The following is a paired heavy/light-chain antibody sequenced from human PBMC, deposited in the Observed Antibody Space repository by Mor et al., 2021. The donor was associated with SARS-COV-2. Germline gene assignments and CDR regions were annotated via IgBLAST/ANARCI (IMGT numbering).Heavy chain of an antibody. J-gene: IGHJ4*02. Sequence: EVQLVESGGGLVKPGGSLRLSCAASGFTFSTYSMTWVRQAPGKGLEWVSSISSSSIYIYYVDSVKGRFTTSRDNAKNSLYLQINSLSAEDTAVYYCAREKWDYGEDYYFDYWGQGTLVTASS. CDR3: AREKWDYGEDYYFDY. D-gene: IGHD4-17*01. CDR2: ISSSSIYI. CDR1: GFTFSTYS. V-gene: IGHV3-21*06.
Light chain of an antibody. J-gene: IGKJ2*03. CDR2: GAS. Sequence: EIVLTQSPGTLSLSPGERATLSCRASQSVSSTYLAWYQQKPGQAPRLLIYGASSRATGIPDRFSGSGSGTDFTLTISRLEPEDFAVYYCQQYGSSPPYSFGQGTKLEIK. V-gene: IGKV3-20*01. CDR1: QSVSSTY. CDR3: QQYGSSPPYS.